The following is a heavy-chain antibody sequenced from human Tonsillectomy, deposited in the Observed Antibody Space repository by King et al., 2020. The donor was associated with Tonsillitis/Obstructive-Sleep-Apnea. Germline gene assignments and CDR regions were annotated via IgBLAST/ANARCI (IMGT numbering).Heavy chain of an antibody. CDR3: ARRQYYYDSSGQGYYYYYYMDV. J-gene: IGHJ6*03. V-gene: IGHV5-10-1*01. CDR2: IDPSDSYT. Sequence: DVQLVESGAEVKKPGESLRISCKGSGYSFTSYWISWVRQMPGKGLEWMGRIDPSDSYTNYSPSFQGHLTISADQSISTAYLQWSSLKASDTAMYYCARRQYYYDSSGQGYYYYYYMDVWGKGTTVTVSS. D-gene: IGHD3-22*01. CDR1: GYSFTSYW.